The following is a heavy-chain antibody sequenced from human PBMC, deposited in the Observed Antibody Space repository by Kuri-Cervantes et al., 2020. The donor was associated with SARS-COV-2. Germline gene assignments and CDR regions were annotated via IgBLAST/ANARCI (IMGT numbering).Heavy chain of an antibody. CDR3: ARGLGAVSTVDFYFGLDV. CDR1: GFMFSDYY. Sequence: GESLKISCEGSGFMFSDYYMSWVRQAPGKGLEWLSNISPSMAHTYYADSVRGRFTISRDNAKNSLYLQMTGLRVDDTAVYYCARGLGAVSTVDFYFGLDVWGQGTTVTVSS. J-gene: IGHJ6*02. D-gene: IGHD3-16*01. V-gene: IGHV3-11*06. CDR2: ISPSMAHT.